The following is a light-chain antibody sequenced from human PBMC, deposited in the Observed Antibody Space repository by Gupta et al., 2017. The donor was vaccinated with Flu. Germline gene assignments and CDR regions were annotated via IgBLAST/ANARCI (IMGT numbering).Light chain of an antibody. Sequence: SSELTQDPSVSVALEQTVTVTCQGDSLRAYYASWYQQRPGQAPFLVIYGKNRRPSGIPDRFSASNSGNTSSLIISGAQAEDDADYYCMSRDNSGNHYIFGTGTKVTV. CDR3: MSRDNSGNHYI. CDR1: SLRAYY. CDR2: GKN. V-gene: IGLV3-19*01. J-gene: IGLJ1*01.